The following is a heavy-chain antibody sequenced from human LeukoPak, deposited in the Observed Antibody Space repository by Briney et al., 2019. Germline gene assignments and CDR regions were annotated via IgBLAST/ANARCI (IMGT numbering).Heavy chain of an antibody. D-gene: IGHD3-10*01. J-gene: IGHJ3*02. CDR1: GGSISSYY. CDR3: ARDLFAFGFGAFDI. CDR2: IYYSGST. V-gene: IGHV4-59*01. Sequence: SETLSLTCTVSGGSISSYYWSWIRQPPGKGLEWIGYIYYSGSTNYNPSLKSRVTISVDTSKNQFSLKLSSVTAADTAVYYCARDLFAFGFGAFDIWGQGTMVTVSS.